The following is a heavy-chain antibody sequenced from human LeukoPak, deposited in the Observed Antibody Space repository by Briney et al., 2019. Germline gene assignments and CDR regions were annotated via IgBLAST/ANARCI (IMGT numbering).Heavy chain of an antibody. J-gene: IGHJ4*02. CDR1: GFTVSSNY. CDR2: IYSGGST. Sequence: GGSLRLSCAASGFTVSSNYMSWVRQAPGKGLEWVSVIYSGGSTYYADSVKGRFTISRDNSKNTLYLQMNSLRAEDTAVYYCAKDSSSSWYYFDYWGQGTLVTVSS. D-gene: IGHD6-13*01. CDR3: AKDSSSSWYYFDY. V-gene: IGHV3-53*01.